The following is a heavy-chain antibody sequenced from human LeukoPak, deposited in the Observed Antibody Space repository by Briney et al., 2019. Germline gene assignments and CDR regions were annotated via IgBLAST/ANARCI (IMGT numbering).Heavy chain of an antibody. V-gene: IGHV3-21*01. CDR3: ARDPPYYDCSGYYYDY. D-gene: IGHD3-22*01. CDR2: ISGSSIYI. CDR1: GFTLSTYS. J-gene: IGHJ4*02. Sequence: GGSLRLSCAASGFTLSTYSMNWVRQAPGKGLEWVSSISGSSIYIYYADSVKGRFTISRDNAKNSLYLQMNSLRAEDTAVYYCARDPPYYDCSGYYYDYWGQGTLVTVSS.